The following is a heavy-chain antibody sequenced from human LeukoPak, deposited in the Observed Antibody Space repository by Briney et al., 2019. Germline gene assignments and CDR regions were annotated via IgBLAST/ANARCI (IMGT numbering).Heavy chain of an antibody. J-gene: IGHJ4*02. Sequence: VASVKVSCKASGYTFTSYGISWVRQVPGQGLEWMGWISPYNGHTKYADKLQGRITMTTDTSTSTAYMELRSLRSDDTAVYSCARDRNNYGSGSYPSDYWSQGTLVTVSS. CDR3: ARDRNNYGSGSYPSDY. CDR1: GYTFTSYG. V-gene: IGHV1-18*01. D-gene: IGHD3-10*01. CDR2: ISPYNGHT.